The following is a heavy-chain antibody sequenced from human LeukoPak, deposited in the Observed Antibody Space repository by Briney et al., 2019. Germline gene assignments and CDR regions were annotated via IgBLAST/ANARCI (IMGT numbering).Heavy chain of an antibody. D-gene: IGHD6-19*01. J-gene: IGHJ5*02. Sequence: PSETLSLTCTDSGGSISSGDYYWSWIRQPPGKGLEWIGYIYYSGSTYYNPSLKSRVTISVDTSKNQFSLKLSSVTAADTAVYYCASLDSSGYWFDPWGQGTLVTVSS. CDR3: ASLDSSGYWFDP. V-gene: IGHV4-30-4*01. CDR1: GGSISSGDYY. CDR2: IYYSGST.